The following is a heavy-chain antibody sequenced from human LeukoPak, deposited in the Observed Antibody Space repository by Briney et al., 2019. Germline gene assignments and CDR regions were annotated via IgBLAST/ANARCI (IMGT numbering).Heavy chain of an antibody. Sequence: ASVKVSCKASGYTFTSYGISWVRQAPGQGLEWMGWISAYNGNTNYAQKLQGRVTMTTDTSTSTAYMELRSLRSDDTAVYYCARVSCSSTSCYVWDWQQLAHIGNWFDPWGQGTLVTVSS. CDR2: ISAYNGNT. CDR1: GYTFTSYG. V-gene: IGHV1-18*01. CDR3: ARVSCSSTSCYVWDWQQLAHIGNWFDP. J-gene: IGHJ5*02. D-gene: IGHD2-2*01.